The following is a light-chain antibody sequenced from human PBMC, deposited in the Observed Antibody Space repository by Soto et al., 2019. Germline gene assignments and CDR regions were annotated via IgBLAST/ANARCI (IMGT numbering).Light chain of an antibody. Sequence: IHMSQSQSSLSASLADIVTITCRASQGIRNDLGWYQQKPGKAPKLLIYAASSLQSGVPSRFSGSGSGTDFTLTISSRYPEHAAVYYCPPRRNLPPITFGQGTLLGIK. CDR2: AAS. CDR3: PPRRNLPPIT. J-gene: IGKJ5*01. V-gene: IGKV1-6*01. CDR1: QGIRND.